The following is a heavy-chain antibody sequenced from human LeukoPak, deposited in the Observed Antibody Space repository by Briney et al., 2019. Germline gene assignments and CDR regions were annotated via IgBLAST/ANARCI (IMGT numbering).Heavy chain of an antibody. D-gene: IGHD3-16*02. V-gene: IGHV1-46*01. CDR3: ARDISPDPLGEY. J-gene: IGHJ4*02. Sequence: ASVKVSCKASGYTFTSYYMHWVRQAPGQGLEWMGIINPSGGSTSYAQKFQGRVTMTRDTSTSTVYMELSSLRSEDTVVYYCARDISPDPLGEYWGQGTLVTVSS. CDR2: INPSGGST. CDR1: GYTFTSYY.